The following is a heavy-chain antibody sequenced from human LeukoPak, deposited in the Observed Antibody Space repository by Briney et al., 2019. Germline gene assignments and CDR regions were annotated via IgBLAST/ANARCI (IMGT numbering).Heavy chain of an antibody. J-gene: IGHJ4*02. V-gene: IGHV1-18*01. CDR3: ARVEAKTYYDILTGYWGGFDY. Sequence: ASVKVSCKASASTFSTYAIHWVRQAPGQGLEWMGWISAYNGNTNYAQKLQGRVTMTTDTSTSTAYTELRSLRSDDTAVYYCARVEAKTYYDILTGYWGGFDYWGQGTLVTVSS. CDR1: ASTFSTYA. D-gene: IGHD3-9*01. CDR2: ISAYNGNT.